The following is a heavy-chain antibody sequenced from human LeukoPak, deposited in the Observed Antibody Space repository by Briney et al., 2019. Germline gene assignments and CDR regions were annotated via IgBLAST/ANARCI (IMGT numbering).Heavy chain of an antibody. V-gene: IGHV4-34*01. Sequence: SETLSLTCAVYGGSFSGYYWTWIRQPPGKGLEWIGEINHSGSTNYNPSLKSRVTISVHTSKSQFSLKLSSVTAADTAIYFCARRGLRFLESVKYSWFDPWGQGTLVTVSS. CDR2: INHSGST. D-gene: IGHD3-3*01. CDR1: GGSFSGYY. J-gene: IGHJ5*02. CDR3: ARRGLRFLESVKYSWFDP.